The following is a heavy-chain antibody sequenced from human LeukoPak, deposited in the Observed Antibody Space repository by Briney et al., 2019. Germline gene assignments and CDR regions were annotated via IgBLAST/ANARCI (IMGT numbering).Heavy chain of an antibody. CDR1: GLTFDDYG. CDR3: ARDPPDNWNFEYNWFDP. J-gene: IGHJ5*02. V-gene: IGHV3-20*04. CDR2: INWNGGST. Sequence: GGSLRLSCAASGLTFDDYGMSWVRQAPGKGLEWVSGINWNGGSTGYADSVKGRFTISRDNAKNSLYLQLNSLRAEDTALYYCARDPPDNWNFEYNWFDPWGQGTLVTVSS. D-gene: IGHD1-1*01.